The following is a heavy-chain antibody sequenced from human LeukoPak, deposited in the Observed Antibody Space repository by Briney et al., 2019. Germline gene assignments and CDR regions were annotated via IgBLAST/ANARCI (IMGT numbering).Heavy chain of an antibody. J-gene: IGHJ3*02. CDR3: ARDRVVPAAMVAFDI. Sequence: ASVKVSCKASGYTFTSYGISWVRQAPGQGLEWMGWISAYNGNTNYAQKLQGRVTMTTDTSTSTAYMELRSLRSDDTAVYCCARDRVVPAAMVAFDIWGQGTMVTVSS. V-gene: IGHV1-18*01. CDR1: GYTFTSYG. CDR2: ISAYNGNT. D-gene: IGHD2-2*01.